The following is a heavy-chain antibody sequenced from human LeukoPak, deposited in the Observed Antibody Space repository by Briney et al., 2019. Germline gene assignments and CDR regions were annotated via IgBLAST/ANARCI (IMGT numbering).Heavy chain of an antibody. Sequence: GGSLRLSCAASGFTFSNYAMSWVRHVPGKGLEWVSVISESGGDINYADSVKGRFTISRDNSKNTLYMQMNSLRAEDTALYYCARYNTLNRGFSAVDYWGQGTRVTVSS. J-gene: IGHJ4*02. CDR3: ARYNTLNRGFSAVDY. CDR2: ISESGGDI. CDR1: GFTFSNYA. V-gene: IGHV3-23*01. D-gene: IGHD3-10*01.